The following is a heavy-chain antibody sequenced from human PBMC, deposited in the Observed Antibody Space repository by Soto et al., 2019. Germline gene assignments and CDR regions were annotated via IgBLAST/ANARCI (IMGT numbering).Heavy chain of an antibody. Sequence: GGSLRLSCAASGFTFSSYSMNWVRQAPGKGLEWVSSISSSSSYIYYADSVKGRFTISRDNAKNSLYLQMNSLRAEDTAVYYCARGEQDIVVVVAATYDAFDIWGQGTMVTVSS. CDR1: GFTFSSYS. D-gene: IGHD2-15*01. V-gene: IGHV3-21*01. CDR2: ISSSSSYI. J-gene: IGHJ3*02. CDR3: ARGEQDIVVVVAATYDAFDI.